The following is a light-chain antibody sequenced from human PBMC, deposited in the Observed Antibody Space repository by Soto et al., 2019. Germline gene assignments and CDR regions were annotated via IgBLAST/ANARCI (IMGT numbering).Light chain of an antibody. CDR2: GAS. V-gene: IGKV3-20*01. CDR1: QSVSSN. Sequence: EIVMTQSPATLSVSPGERAPLSCRASQSVSSNLAWYQQKPGQAPRLLIYGASTRATGIPDRFSGSGSGTDFTLTISRLEPEDSAVYYCQQYGSSPTWTFGQGTKVDIK. CDR3: QQYGSSPTWT. J-gene: IGKJ1*01.